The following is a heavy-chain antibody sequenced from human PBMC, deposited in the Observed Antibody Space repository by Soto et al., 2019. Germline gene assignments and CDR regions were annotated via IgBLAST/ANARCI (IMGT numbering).Heavy chain of an antibody. J-gene: IGHJ5*02. CDR2: IIPIFGTR. V-gene: IGHV1-69*15. CDR1: GGTFSNYA. CDR3: AKDGGREGYFGNWIDP. Sequence: QVQLVQSGAEVKKPGSSVKVSCKASGGTFSNYAITWVRQAPGQGLEWLGRIIPIFGTRDYAQKFKGRVTITADDPTXXAYMELSSLRSDDTAVYYCAKDGGREGYFGNWIDPWGQGTLVTVSS. D-gene: IGHD2-15*01.